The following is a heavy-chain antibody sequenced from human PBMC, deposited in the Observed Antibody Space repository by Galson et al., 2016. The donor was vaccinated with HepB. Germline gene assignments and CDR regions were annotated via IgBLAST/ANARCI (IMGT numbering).Heavy chain of an antibody. CDR2: ISSNGHNT. V-gene: IGHV3-64D*06. D-gene: IGHD7-27*01. CDR1: GFTFSGFA. Sequence: SLRLSCAASGFTFSGFAMHWVRQAPGKGLKYVSAISSNGHNTYYADSVKGRFAVSRDNSKNTLYLHMSSLRPEDTAVYFCVKDLTLGRDCWGQGTLVTVSS. J-gene: IGHJ4*02. CDR3: VKDLTLGRDC.